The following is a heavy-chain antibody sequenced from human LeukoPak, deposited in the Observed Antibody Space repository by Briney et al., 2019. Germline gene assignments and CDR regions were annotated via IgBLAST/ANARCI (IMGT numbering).Heavy chain of an antibody. J-gene: IGHJ5*02. CDR2: INHSGNT. CDR3: ARGLGDVVVPAATLVGSNWFDP. CDR1: GGSFSGYY. D-gene: IGHD2-2*01. V-gene: IGHV4-34*01. Sequence: SETLSLTCAVYGGSFSGYYWSWIRRPPGKGLEWIGEINHSGNTNYNPSLKSRVTISVDTSKNQFSLKLSSVTAADTAVYYCARGLGDVVVPAATLVGSNWFDPWGQGTLVTVSS.